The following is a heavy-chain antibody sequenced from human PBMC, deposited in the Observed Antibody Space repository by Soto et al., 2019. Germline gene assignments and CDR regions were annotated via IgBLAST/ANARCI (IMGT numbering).Heavy chain of an antibody. Sequence: GGSLRLSCAASGVTFSGSAMHWVRQASGKGLEWVGRIRSKANSYATAYAASVKGRFTISRDDSKNTAYLQMNSLKTEDTAVYYCTRDPYYDFWSGYTKPDFDYWGQGTLVTVSS. V-gene: IGHV3-73*01. CDR3: TRDPYYDFWSGYTKPDFDY. D-gene: IGHD3-3*01. CDR2: IRSKANSYAT. J-gene: IGHJ4*02. CDR1: GVTFSGSA.